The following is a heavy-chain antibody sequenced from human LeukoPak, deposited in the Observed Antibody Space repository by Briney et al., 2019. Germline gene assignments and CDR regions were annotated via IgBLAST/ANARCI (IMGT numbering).Heavy chain of an antibody. D-gene: IGHD2-15*01. J-gene: IGHJ6*02. CDR3: ARGGYCSGGSCPKDYYYGVDV. Sequence: GGSLRLSCAASGFTFSSYDMHWVRQATGKGLEWVSAIGTAGDPYYPGSVKGRFTISRENAKNSLYLQMNSLRAGDTAVYYCARGGYCSGGSCPKDYYYGVDVWGQGTTVTVSS. CDR1: GFTFSSYD. CDR2: IGTAGDP. V-gene: IGHV3-13*05.